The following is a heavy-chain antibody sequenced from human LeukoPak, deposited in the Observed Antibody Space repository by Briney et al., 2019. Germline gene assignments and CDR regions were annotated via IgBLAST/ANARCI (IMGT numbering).Heavy chain of an antibody. Sequence: SETLSHTCAVYGGSFSGYYWSWIRQPPGKGLEWIGEINHSGSTNYNPSLKSRVTISVDTSKNQFSLKLSSVTAADTAVYYCARDRDYYYGSGSYYYYWGQGTLVTVPS. V-gene: IGHV4-34*01. CDR3: ARDRDYYYGSGSYYYY. CDR1: GGSFSGYY. CDR2: INHSGST. D-gene: IGHD3-10*01. J-gene: IGHJ4*02.